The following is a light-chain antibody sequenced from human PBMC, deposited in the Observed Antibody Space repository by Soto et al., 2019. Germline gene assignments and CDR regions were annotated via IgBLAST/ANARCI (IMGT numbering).Light chain of an antibody. V-gene: IGKV1-27*01. CDR1: QGISNY. Sequence: DIQMTQSPSSLSASVGDRVTITCRASQGISNYLAWYQQKPGKVPKLLIYAASTLQSGVPSRFSGSGSGTDFTLTISSLQPEDVATYYCQKYNSDPIFTFGPGTKVDIK. J-gene: IGKJ3*01. CDR2: AAS. CDR3: QKYNSDPIFT.